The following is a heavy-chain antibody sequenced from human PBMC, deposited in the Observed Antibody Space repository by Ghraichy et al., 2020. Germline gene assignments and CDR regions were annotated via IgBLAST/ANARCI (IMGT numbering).Heavy chain of an antibody. CDR3: AKDRGEVMATICSSV. D-gene: IGHD5-24*01. Sequence: GGSLRLSCAASGFTFSSYAMSWVRQAPGKGLEWVSAISGSGGSTYYADYVKGRFTISRDNSKNTLYLQMNSLRAEDTAVYYCAKDRGEVMATICSSVWGQGTLVTVSS. V-gene: IGHV3-23*01. CDR1: GFTFSSYA. J-gene: IGHJ4*02. CDR2: ISGSGGST.